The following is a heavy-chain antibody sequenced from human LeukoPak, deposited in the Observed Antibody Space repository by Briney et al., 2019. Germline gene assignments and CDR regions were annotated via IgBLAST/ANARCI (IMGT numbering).Heavy chain of an antibody. D-gene: IGHD3-10*01. CDR2: IRYAGSNK. V-gene: IGHV3-30*02. Sequence: PGGSLRLSCAASGFTFSSYGMHWVRQAPGQGLEWVAFIRYAGSNKYYADSVKGRFTISRDNSKNTLYLQMNSLRAEDTAVYYCAKDQAYYGSGSYYMDVWGKGTTVTISS. CDR3: AKDQAYYGSGSYYMDV. J-gene: IGHJ6*03. CDR1: GFTFSSYG.